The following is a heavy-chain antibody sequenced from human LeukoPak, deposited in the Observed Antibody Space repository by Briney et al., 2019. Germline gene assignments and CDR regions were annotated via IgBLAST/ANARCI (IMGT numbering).Heavy chain of an antibody. D-gene: IGHD3-22*01. Sequence: PSETLSLTCTVSGGSISSYYWSWIRQPPGKGLEWIGYIYYSGSTNYNPSLKSRVTISVDTSKNQFSLKLSSVTAADTAVYYCARGPYDSSGYYHFDYWGQGTLATVSS. CDR2: IYYSGST. J-gene: IGHJ4*02. V-gene: IGHV4-59*01. CDR3: ARGPYDSSGYYHFDY. CDR1: GGSISSYY.